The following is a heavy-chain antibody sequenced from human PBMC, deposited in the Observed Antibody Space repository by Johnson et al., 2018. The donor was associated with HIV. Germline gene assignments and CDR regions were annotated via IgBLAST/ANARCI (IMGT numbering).Heavy chain of an antibody. D-gene: IGHD1-26*01. CDR2: IKQDGSEK. Sequence: VQLVESGGGLVQPGGSLRLSCAASGFTFSSYWMSWVRQAPRKGLEWVANIKQDGSEKYYVDSVKGRFTISRDNSKNTLYLQMNSLRAEDTAVYYCAREGEVGAFDIWGQGTMVTVSS. CDR1: GFTFSSYW. V-gene: IGHV3-7*01. CDR3: AREGEVGAFDI. J-gene: IGHJ3*02.